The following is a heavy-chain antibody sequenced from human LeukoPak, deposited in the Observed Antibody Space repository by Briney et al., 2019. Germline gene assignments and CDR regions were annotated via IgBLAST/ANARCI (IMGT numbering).Heavy chain of an antibody. J-gene: IGHJ3*02. D-gene: IGHD6-19*01. CDR1: GFTFDDYG. Sequence: GGSLRLSCAASGFTFDDYGMSWVRQAPGKGLEWVSGINWNGGSTGYADSVKGRFTISRDNAKNSLYLQMNSLRDEDTAVYYCARPEQFLKDAFDIWGQGTMVTVSS. V-gene: IGHV3-20*04. CDR3: ARPEQFLKDAFDI. CDR2: INWNGGST.